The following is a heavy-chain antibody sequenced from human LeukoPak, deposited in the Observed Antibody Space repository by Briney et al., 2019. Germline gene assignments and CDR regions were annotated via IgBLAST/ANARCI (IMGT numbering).Heavy chain of an antibody. CDR1: GYTFTGYY. CDR3: AREFYYYDSSGYYR. J-gene: IGHJ4*02. CDR2: INPNSGGT. D-gene: IGHD3-22*01. Sequence: GASVKVSCKASGYTFTGYYMHWVRQAPGQGLEWMGWINPNSGGTNYAQKFQGRVTMTRDTSISTAYMELSRLRSGDTAVYYCAREFYYYDSSGYYRWGQGTLVTVSS. V-gene: IGHV1-2*02.